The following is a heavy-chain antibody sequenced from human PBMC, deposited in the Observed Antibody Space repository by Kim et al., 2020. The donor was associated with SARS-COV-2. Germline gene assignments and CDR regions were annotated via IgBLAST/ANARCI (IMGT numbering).Heavy chain of an antibody. V-gene: IGHV4-34*01. CDR2: RT. CDR3: ARAIAAADY. D-gene: IGHD6-13*01. J-gene: IGHJ4*02. Sequence: RTTSNPSLKSRVTISVETSKNQFSLKLSSVTAADTAVYYCARAIAAADYWGQGTLVTVSS.